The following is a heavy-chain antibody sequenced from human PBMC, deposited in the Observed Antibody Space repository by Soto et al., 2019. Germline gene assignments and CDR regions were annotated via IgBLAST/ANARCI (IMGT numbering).Heavy chain of an antibody. V-gene: IGHV4-31*03. Sequence: QVQLQESGPGLVKPSQTLSLTCTVSGGSISSGGYYWSWIRQHPGKGLEWIGYIYYSGSTYYHPSLKSRVTISVDTSKNQFSLKLSSVTAADTAVYYCAASYCTNGVCYPRNYYYYMDVWGKGTTVTVSS. CDR2: IYYSGST. D-gene: IGHD2-8*01. CDR3: AASYCTNGVCYPRNYYYYMDV. J-gene: IGHJ6*03. CDR1: GGSISSGGYY.